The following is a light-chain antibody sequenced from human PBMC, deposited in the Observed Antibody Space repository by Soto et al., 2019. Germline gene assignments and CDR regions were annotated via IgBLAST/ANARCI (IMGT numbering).Light chain of an antibody. CDR1: SSDVGSYNL. Sequence: QSALTQPASVSGSPGQSITISCTGTSSDVGSYNLVSWYQQHPGKAPKLMIYEASKRPSGVSHRFSGSKSGNTASLTISGLQAEDEADYYCCSYAGSSTWVLGGGTKLTVL. CDR3: CSYAGSSTWV. CDR2: EAS. J-gene: IGLJ3*02. V-gene: IGLV2-23*01.